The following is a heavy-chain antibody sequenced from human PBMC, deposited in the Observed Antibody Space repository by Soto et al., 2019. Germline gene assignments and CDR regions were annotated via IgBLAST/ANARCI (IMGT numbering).Heavy chain of an antibody. J-gene: IGHJ1*01. Sequence: SETLSLTCTVSGGSISSGGYYWSWIRQHPGKGLEWIGYIYYTGSTYYNPSLKSRVTISVDTSKSQFSLRLSSVTAADTAVYFCARDGRADGFFQHWGQGALVTVCS. CDR1: GGSISSGGYY. CDR2: IYYTGST. CDR3: ARDGRADGFFQH. V-gene: IGHV4-31*03.